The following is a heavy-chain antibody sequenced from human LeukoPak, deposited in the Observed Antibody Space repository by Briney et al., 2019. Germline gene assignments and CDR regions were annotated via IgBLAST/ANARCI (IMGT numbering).Heavy chain of an antibody. D-gene: IGHD6-19*01. CDR3: ARDSPLKGYNSGWATNSFDF. J-gene: IGHJ4*02. V-gene: IGHV3-23*01. Sequence: GGSLRLSCAASGFTFSSYAMSWVRQAPGKGLEWVSAISGSGGSTYYADSVRGRHTISRDNSKNTLYLQMNSLRAEDTAVYYCARDSPLKGYNSGWATNSFDFWGQGTLVTVSS. CDR2: ISGSGGST. CDR1: GFTFSSYA.